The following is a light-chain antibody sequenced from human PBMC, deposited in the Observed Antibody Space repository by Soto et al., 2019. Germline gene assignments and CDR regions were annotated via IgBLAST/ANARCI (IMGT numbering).Light chain of an antibody. CDR3: QQRSNLPPT. CDR1: QSVHSR. Sequence: EIVMTQSPAALSVSPGDAATLSCRASQSVHSRLAWYQQKPGQAPRLLIYGASTRATGTPPRFRGSGSGTEFTLTISSLQSEDFAVYYCQQRSNLPPTFGQGTRLEIK. CDR2: GAS. J-gene: IGKJ5*01. V-gene: IGKV3-15*01.